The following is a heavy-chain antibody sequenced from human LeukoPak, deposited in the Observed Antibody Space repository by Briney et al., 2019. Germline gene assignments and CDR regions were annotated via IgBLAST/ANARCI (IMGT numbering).Heavy chain of an antibody. D-gene: IGHD4-17*01. CDR3: ARDKFTYGY. J-gene: IGHJ4*02. CDR2: IYYSGST. Sequence: PSETLSLTCIVTGGSISSYYWSWIRQPPAKGMEWIGYIYYSGSTNYNPSLKSRVTISVDTAKNQFSLKLSSVAAADTAVYYCARDKFTYGYWGQGTLVTVSS. CDR1: GGSISSYY. V-gene: IGHV4-59*01.